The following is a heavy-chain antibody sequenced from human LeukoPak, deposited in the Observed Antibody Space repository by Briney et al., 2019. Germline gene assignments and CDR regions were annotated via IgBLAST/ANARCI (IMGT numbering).Heavy chain of an antibody. J-gene: IGHJ3*02. CDR3: ARVMDDRGYSWGDAFDI. CDR2: IYTSGST. D-gene: IGHD5-18*01. V-gene: IGHV4-61*02. CDR1: GGSISSGSYY. Sequence: PSETLSLTCTVSGGSISSGSYYWSWIRQPAGKGLEWIGRIYTSGSTNYNPSLKSRVTISVDTSKNQFSLKLSSVTAADTAVYYCARVMDDRGYSWGDAFDIWGQGTMVTVSS.